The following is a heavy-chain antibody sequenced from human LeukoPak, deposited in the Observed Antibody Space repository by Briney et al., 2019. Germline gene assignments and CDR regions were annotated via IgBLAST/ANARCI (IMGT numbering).Heavy chain of an antibody. V-gene: IGHV1-18*01. CDR1: GYTFTSYG. CDR2: ISAYNGNT. J-gene: IGHJ4*02. Sequence: ASVKVSYKASGYTFTSYGISWVRQAPRQGLEWMGWISAYNGNTNYAQKLQGRVTMTTDTSTSTAYMELRSLRSDDTAVYYCARVRYDILTGYYTALDYWGQGTLVTVSS. CDR3: ARVRYDILTGYYTALDY. D-gene: IGHD3-9*01.